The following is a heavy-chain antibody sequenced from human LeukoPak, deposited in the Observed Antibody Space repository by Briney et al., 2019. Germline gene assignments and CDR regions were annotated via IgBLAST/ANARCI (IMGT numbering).Heavy chain of an antibody. J-gene: IGHJ4*02. D-gene: IGHD5-24*01. CDR1: GGSISSYY. CDR2: VYYSGRT. V-gene: IGHV4-59*01. Sequence: SETLSLTCTVSGGSISSYYWSWIRQPPGKGLEWIGYVYYSGRTNYNPSLKSRVTISIDTSKNQFSLRLRSVTAADTAVYYCANLDMATISLDYWGQRTLVTVSS. CDR3: ANLDMATISLDY.